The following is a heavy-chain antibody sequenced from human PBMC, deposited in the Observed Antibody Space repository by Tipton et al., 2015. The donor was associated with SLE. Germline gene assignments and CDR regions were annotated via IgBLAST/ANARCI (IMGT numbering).Heavy chain of an antibody. CDR3: AKDKSPNSSGWYYFDY. CDR1: GFTFDEYG. J-gene: IGHJ4*02. D-gene: IGHD6-19*01. CDR2: IRTATYGGAT. V-gene: IGHV3-49*04. Sequence: SLRLSCAASGFTFDEYGMSWVRQARGKGLEWIAFIRTATYGGATEYAASVRGRFTISRDDSNSIAYLQMNNLRAEDTAVYYCAKDKSPNSSGWYYFDYWGQGTLVTVSS.